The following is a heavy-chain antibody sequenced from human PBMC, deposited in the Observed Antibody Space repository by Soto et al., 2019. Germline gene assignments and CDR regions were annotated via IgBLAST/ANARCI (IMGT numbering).Heavy chain of an antibody. D-gene: IGHD5-12*01. CDR2: INHSGST. CDR1: GGSFSGYY. CDR3: ARGSYSGYGVLLGTFDI. V-gene: IGHV4-34*01. Sequence: SETLSLTCAVYGGSFSGYYWSWIRQPPGKGLEWIGEINHSGSTNYNPSLKSRVTISVDTSKNQFSLKLSPVTAADTAVYYCARGSYSGYGVLLGTFDIWGQGTMVTVSS. J-gene: IGHJ3*02.